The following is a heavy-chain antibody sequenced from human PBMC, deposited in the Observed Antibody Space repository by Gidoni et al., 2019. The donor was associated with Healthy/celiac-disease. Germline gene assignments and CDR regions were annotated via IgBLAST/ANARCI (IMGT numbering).Heavy chain of an antibody. CDR3: TMATTTYYFDY. V-gene: IGHV3-73*01. CDR1: GFTFSGSA. J-gene: IGHJ4*02. D-gene: IGHD5-12*01. CDR2: IRSKANSYAT. Sequence: EVQLVESGGGLVQPGGSLKLSCAASGFTFSGSAMHWVRQASGKGLEWVGRIRSKANSYATAYAASVKGRFTISRDDSKNTAYLQMNSLKTEDTAVYYCTMATTTYYFDYWGQGTLVTVSS.